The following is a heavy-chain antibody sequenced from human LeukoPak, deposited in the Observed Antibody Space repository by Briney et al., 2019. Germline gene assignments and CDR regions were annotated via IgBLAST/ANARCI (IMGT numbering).Heavy chain of an antibody. V-gene: IGHV3-7*01. Sequence: GWSFTLSLRACGCTYSNYWMSWLGPARGKGLEWVDNIKQDGSEKYYVDSVKGRFTTSRDNAKNSLYLQMNSLRAEDTAVYYCARTGARYCSITSCYFDYWGQGTLVTVSS. CDR3: ARTGARYCSITSCYFDY. D-gene: IGHD2-2*01. J-gene: IGHJ4*02. CDR2: IKQDGSEK. CDR1: GCTYSNYW.